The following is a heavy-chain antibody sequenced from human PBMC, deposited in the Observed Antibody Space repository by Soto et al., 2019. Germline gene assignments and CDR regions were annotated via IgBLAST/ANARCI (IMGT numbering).Heavy chain of an antibody. V-gene: IGHV1-69*02. J-gene: IGHJ4*02. CDR1: GGTFSSYL. CDR3: ARFPQTAIVGAAYFDY. CDR2: VIPILGIA. D-gene: IGHD1-26*01. Sequence: QVQLVQSGAEVKKPGSSVKVSCKASGGTFSSYLISWVRQAPGQGLEWMGRVIPILGIANYAQKIQGRVTITADKSTSTAYMELSSLRSEDTAVYYCARFPQTAIVGAAYFDYWGQGTLVTVSS.